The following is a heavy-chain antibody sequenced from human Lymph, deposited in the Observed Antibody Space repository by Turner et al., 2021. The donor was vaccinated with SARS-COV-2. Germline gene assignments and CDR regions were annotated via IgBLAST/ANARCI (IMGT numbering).Heavy chain of an antibody. V-gene: IGHV4-59*01. J-gene: IGHJ4*02. CDR2: IYYSGST. Sequence: QVQLQESDPGLVKPSATLSLTCTVSGGSISSYYWSWIRQPPGKGLEWIGYIYYSGSTNYNPSLKSRVTISVDTSKNQFSLKLSSVTAADTAVYYCARGFDYWGQGTLVTVSS. CDR3: ARGFDY. CDR1: GGSISSYY.